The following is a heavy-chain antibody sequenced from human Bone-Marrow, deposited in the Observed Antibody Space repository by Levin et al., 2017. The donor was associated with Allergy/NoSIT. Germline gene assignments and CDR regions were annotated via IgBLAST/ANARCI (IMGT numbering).Heavy chain of an antibody. D-gene: IGHD1-26*01. CDR2: ISEGGST. Sequence: SETLSLTCSVTGYSITFGYYWGWIRQPPGKGLEWIGSISEGGSTLYNPSLKSRVTISVDTSKNQIFLKVNSVTAADTAIFYCTRGSYAVAQGATSGSFDVWGQGTVVTVSS. V-gene: IGHV4-38-2*02. CDR1: GYSITFGYY. J-gene: IGHJ3*01. CDR3: TRGSYAVAQGATSGSFDV.